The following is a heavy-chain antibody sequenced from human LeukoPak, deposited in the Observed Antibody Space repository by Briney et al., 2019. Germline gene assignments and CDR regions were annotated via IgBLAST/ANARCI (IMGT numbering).Heavy chain of an antibody. Sequence: ASVKVSCKASGYTFTSYDINWVRPATGQGREWMGWMNPNSGNTGYAQKFQGRVTITRNTSISTAYMELSSLRSEDTAVYYCARLGAGYCSSTSCLNGYFDLWGRGTLVTVSS. V-gene: IGHV1-8*03. J-gene: IGHJ2*01. CDR1: GYTFTSYD. D-gene: IGHD2-2*01. CDR2: MNPNSGNT. CDR3: ARLGAGYCSSTSCLNGYFDL.